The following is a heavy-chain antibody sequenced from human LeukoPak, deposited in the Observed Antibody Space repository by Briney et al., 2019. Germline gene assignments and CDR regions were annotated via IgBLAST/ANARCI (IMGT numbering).Heavy chain of an antibody. Sequence: SETLTLTCTVSGGSISSNFWSWIRQPPGKGLEWIGYIYYSGTTSYNASLKSRITMSVDTSKNQFSLNLNSVTAADTAVYYCARGLRVGNTGYYFDYWGQGTLVTVSS. CDR2: IYYSGTT. CDR1: GGSISSNF. J-gene: IGHJ4*02. CDR3: ARGLRVGNTGYYFDY. D-gene: IGHD1-26*01. V-gene: IGHV4-59*01.